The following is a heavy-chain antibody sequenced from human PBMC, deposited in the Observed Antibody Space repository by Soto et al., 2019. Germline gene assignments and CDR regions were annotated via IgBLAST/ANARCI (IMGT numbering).Heavy chain of an antibody. V-gene: IGHV3-30-3*01. CDR1: GFTFSSYA. Sequence: GGSLRLSCAASGFTFSSYAMHWVRQAPGKGLEWVAVISYDGSNKYYADSVKGRFTISRDNSKNTLYLQMNSLRAEDTAVYYCAREEVLRYFDWLLIPPLGFDYWGQGTLVTVSS. J-gene: IGHJ4*02. CDR3: AREEVLRYFDWLLIPPLGFDY. CDR2: ISYDGSNK. D-gene: IGHD3-9*01.